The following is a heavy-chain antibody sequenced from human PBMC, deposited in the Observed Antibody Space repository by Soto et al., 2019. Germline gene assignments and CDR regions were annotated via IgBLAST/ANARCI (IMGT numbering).Heavy chain of an antibody. Sequence: GGSLRLSCAASGFTFNSYAMSWVRQAPWKGLEWVSAISGSGVSTYYADSVKGRFTISRDNSKNTLYLQMNSLRAEDTAVYYCAKDESYSSGWDPFDYWGQGTLVTVSS. J-gene: IGHJ4*02. CDR3: AKDESYSSGWDPFDY. V-gene: IGHV3-23*01. CDR1: GFTFNSYA. CDR2: ISGSGVST. D-gene: IGHD6-19*01.